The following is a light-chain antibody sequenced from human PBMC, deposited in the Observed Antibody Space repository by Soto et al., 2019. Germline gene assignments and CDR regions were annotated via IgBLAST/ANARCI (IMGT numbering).Light chain of an antibody. J-gene: IGKJ1*01. CDR3: QQRSNWPRT. Sequence: EIVLRQSPATLSLCPGERATLSCRASQSVSSYLAWYQQKPGQAPRLLIYDASNRATGIPARFSGSGSGTDFTLTISSLEPEDFAVYYCQQRSNWPRTFGQGTKVDIK. CDR2: DAS. V-gene: IGKV3-11*01. CDR1: QSVSSY.